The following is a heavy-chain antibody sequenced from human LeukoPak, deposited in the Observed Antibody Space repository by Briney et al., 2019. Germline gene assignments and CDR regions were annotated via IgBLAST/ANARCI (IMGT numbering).Heavy chain of an antibody. CDR2: IGVGGTT. CDR3: AKAQGYYDC. CDR1: GFTFSKYG. J-gene: IGHJ4*02. V-gene: IGHV3-23*01. D-gene: IGHD3-22*01. Sequence: GGSLRLSCAASGFTFSKYGMNWVHQAPGKGLEWVSGIGVGGTTYYADSVKGRFTISRDTSKNTLYLQMNSLRAEDTAVYYCAKAQGYYDCWGQGTLVTVSS.